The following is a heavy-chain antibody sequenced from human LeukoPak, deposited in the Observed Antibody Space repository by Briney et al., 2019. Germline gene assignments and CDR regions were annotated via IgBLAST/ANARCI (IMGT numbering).Heavy chain of an antibody. CDR1: GGSISSYY. V-gene: IGHV4-59*01. CDR2: IYYSGST. D-gene: IGHD3-10*01. J-gene: IGHJ6*02. CDR3: ARDRRDYYGSGSYPHYYYYGMDV. Sequence: SETLSLTCTVSGGSISSYYWSWIRQPPGKGLEWIGYIYYSGSTNYNPSLKSRVTISVDTSKNQFSLKLSSVTAADTAVYYCARDRRDYYGSGSYPHYYYYGMDVWGQGTTVTVSS.